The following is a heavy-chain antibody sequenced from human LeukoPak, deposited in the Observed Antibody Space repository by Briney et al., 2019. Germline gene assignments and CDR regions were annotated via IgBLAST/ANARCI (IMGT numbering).Heavy chain of an antibody. V-gene: IGHV3-64*01. CDR1: GFTFSSYA. Sequence: GGSLRLSCAASGFTFSSYAMHWVRQAPGKGLEYVSSISSNGGSTFYANSVKGRFTISRDNSKNTLYLQMGSLRAEDMAVYYCARGTNLRYGYFDYWGQGTLVTVSS. CDR3: ARGTNLRYGYFDY. D-gene: IGHD1-1*01. J-gene: IGHJ4*02. CDR2: ISSNGGST.